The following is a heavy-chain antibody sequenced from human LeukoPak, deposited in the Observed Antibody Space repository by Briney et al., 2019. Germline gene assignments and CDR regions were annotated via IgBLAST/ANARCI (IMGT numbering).Heavy chain of an antibody. CDR3: ARISIYDYVWGSYRYLHY. D-gene: IGHD3-16*02. J-gene: IGHJ4*02. CDR2: IIPILGIA. Sequence: ASVKVSCKASGGTFSSYAISWVRQAPGQGLEWMGRIIPILGIANYAQKFQGRVTITAGKSASTAYMELSSLRSEDTAVYYCARISIYDYVWGSYRYLHYWGQGTLVTVSS. CDR1: GGTFSSYA. V-gene: IGHV1-69*04.